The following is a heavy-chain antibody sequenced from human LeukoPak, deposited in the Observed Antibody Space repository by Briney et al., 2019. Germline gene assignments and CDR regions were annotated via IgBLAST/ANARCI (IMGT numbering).Heavy chain of an antibody. CDR1: GFTFSNYG. Sequence: PGGSLRLSCGASGFTFSNYGMHWVRQAPGKGLEYVSAISRNGGSTYYANSVKGRFTISRDSSKNTLYLQMGSLRAEDMAVYYCAGAPGTYYDYWGQGTLVTVSS. CDR2: ISRNGGST. V-gene: IGHV3-64*01. CDR3: AGAPGTYYDY. J-gene: IGHJ4*02. D-gene: IGHD3-10*01.